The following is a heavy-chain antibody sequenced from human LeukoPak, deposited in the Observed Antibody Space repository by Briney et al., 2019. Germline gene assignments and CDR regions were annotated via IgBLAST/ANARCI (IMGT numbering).Heavy chain of an antibody. CDR1: GFIFNIYG. J-gene: IGHJ5*02. CDR2: ISNDGGGT. D-gene: IGHD3-22*01. CDR3: AKGGSGYFADL. Sequence: PGGSLTLSCAASGFIFNIYGLIWVRQAPGKGLQWVSAISNDGGGTTYADFVKGRFTISRDNSKNTLFLQMSSLRAEDTALYYCAKGGSGYFADLWGQGTLVTVSS. V-gene: IGHV3-23*01.